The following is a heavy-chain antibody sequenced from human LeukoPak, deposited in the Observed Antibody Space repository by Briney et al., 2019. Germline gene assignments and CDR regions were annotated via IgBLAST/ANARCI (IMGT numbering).Heavy chain of an antibody. Sequence: PGRSLRLSCGGSGFNFKNYGIHWVRQAPGKGLEWVAGMSYDGGHIYYGDSVKGRFTISRDNSKDTVYVEMNSLRPADTAVCYCAKGCSSTSCAIEFDSWGQGTLVTVSS. D-gene: IGHD2-2*01. CDR1: GFNFKNYG. V-gene: IGHV3-30*18. CDR3: AKGCSSTSCAIEFDS. J-gene: IGHJ4*02. CDR2: MSYDGGHI.